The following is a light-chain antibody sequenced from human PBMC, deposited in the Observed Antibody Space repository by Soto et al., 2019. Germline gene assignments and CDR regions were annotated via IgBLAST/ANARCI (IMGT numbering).Light chain of an antibody. V-gene: IGKV1-17*03. Sequence: DIQMTQSPSSLSASVGDRVTITCRASQDISHYLAWFQQKPGKVPKRLIFAVSNLDSGVPSRFRGSGSGTEFTLTITSLQPEDFATYYCLQHNSYPWTFGQGTKVDIK. CDR1: QDISHY. J-gene: IGKJ1*01. CDR2: AVS. CDR3: LQHNSYPWT.